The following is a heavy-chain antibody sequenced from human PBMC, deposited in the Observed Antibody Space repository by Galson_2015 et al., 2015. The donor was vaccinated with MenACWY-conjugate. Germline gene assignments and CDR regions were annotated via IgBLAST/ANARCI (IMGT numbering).Heavy chain of an antibody. CDR2: IFPADSDT. D-gene: IGHD6-19*01. J-gene: IGHJ4*02. CDR1: GYNFNTYS. CDR3: AMTTGAGWYVRLDS. Sequence: QSGAEVKKPGESLKISCQASGYNFNTYSIAWVRHMPGKDLEWMGIIFPADSDTRYSPSFQGQVTISADKSTSTAYLQWSSLRASDTANYYWAMTTGAGWYVRLDSWGQGTLVTVSS. V-gene: IGHV5-51*01.